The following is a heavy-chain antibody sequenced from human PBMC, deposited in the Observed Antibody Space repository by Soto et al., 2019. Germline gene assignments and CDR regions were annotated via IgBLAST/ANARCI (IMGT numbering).Heavy chain of an antibody. CDR1: GCTCGGYA. CDR2: ISGSGGST. CDR3: AKDRLHYRYSSGWYYHFDY. J-gene: IGHJ4*02. D-gene: IGHD6-19*01. V-gene: IGHV3-23*01. Sequence: GGSLRVWWGASGCTCGGYARSWVRQAPGKGLEWVSAISGSGGSTYYADSVKGRFTISRDNSKNTLYLQMNSLRAEDTAVYYCAKDRLHYRYSSGWYYHFDYWGQGTLVTVSS.